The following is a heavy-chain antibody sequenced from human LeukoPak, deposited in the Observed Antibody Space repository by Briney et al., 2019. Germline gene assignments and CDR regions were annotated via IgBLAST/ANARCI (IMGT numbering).Heavy chain of an antibody. V-gene: IGHV4-31*03. CDR2: IYYSGST. Sequence: SETLSLTCTVSGGSISSGGYYWSWIRQHPGQGLEWIGYIYYSGSTYYNPSLKSRVTISVDTSKNQFSLKLSSVTAADTAVYYCARDSVPAARYYGMDVWGQGTTVTVSS. D-gene: IGHD6-6*01. CDR1: GGSISSGGYY. CDR3: ARDSVPAARYYGMDV. J-gene: IGHJ6*02.